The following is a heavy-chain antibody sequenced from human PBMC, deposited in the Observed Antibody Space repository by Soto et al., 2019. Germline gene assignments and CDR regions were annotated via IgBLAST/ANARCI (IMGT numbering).Heavy chain of an antibody. Sequence: QVQLVQSGAEVKKPGSSVKVSCKDSGGTFRTYSMFWVRQAPGQGLEWMGRIIPMLGVRNYAQRFQDRVTIIADKSTATVHMELSSLRSEDTALYYCTIGSWSGEVFEIWGQGTMVTVSS. D-gene: IGHD2-21*01. V-gene: IGHV1-69*02. J-gene: IGHJ3*02. CDR3: TIGSWSGEVFEI. CDR1: GGTFRTYS. CDR2: IIPMLGVR.